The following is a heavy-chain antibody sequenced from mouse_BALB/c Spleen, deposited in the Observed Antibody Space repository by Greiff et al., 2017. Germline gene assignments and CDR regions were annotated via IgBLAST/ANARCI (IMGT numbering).Heavy chain of an antibody. CDR1: GYTFTSYW. CDR3: ARDWDTAY. CDR2: INPSTGYT. D-gene: IGHD4-1*01. V-gene: IGHV1-7*01. Sequence: QVQLQQSGAELAKPGASVKMSCKASGYTFTSYWMHWVKQRPGQGLEWIGYINPSTGYTEYNQKFKDKATLTADKSSSTAYMQLSSLTSEDSAVYYCARDWDTAYWGQGTLVTVSA. J-gene: IGHJ3*01.